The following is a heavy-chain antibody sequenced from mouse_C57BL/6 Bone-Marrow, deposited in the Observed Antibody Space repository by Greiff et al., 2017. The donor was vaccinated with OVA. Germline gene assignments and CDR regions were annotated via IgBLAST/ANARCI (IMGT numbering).Heavy chain of an antibody. CDR1: GYTFTDYY. CDR2: INPNNGGT. J-gene: IGHJ1*03. V-gene: IGHV1-26*01. D-gene: IGHD1-1*01. CDR3: ASYYYGSSYFYWYFDV. Sequence: EVQLQQSGPELVKPGASVKISCKASGYTFTDYYMNWVKQSHGKSLEWIGDINPNNGGTSYNQKFKGKATLTVDKCSSTAYMELRSLTSEDSAVYYCASYYYGSSYFYWYFDVWGTGTTVTVSS.